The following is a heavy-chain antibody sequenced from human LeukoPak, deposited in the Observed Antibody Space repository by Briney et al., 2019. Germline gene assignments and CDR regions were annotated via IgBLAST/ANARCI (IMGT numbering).Heavy chain of an antibody. CDR2: INHSGST. J-gene: IGHJ3*02. V-gene: IGHV4-34*01. D-gene: IGHD2-2*01. CDR1: GGSFSGYY. CDR3: AAYCSSTSCYAGGTDAFDI. Sequence: SETLSLTCAVYGGSFSGYYWSWIRQPPGKGLEWIGEINHSGSTNYNPSLKSRVTISVDTSKNQFSLKLGSVTAADTAVYYCAAYCSSTSCYAGGTDAFDIWGQGTMVTVSS.